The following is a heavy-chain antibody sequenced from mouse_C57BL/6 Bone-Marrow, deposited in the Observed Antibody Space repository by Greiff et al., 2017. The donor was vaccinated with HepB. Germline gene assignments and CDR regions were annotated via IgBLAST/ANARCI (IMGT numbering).Heavy chain of an antibody. J-gene: IGHJ3*01. CDR1: GYTFTSYG. CDR2: IYPRSGNT. V-gene: IGHV1-81*01. CDR3: ARRGPAWFAY. Sequence: QVQLKQSGAELARPGASVKLSCKASGYTFTSYGISWVKQRTGQGLEWIGEIYPRSGNTYYNEKFKGKATLTADKSSSTAYMELRSLTSEDSAVYFCARRGPAWFAYWGQGTRVTVSA.